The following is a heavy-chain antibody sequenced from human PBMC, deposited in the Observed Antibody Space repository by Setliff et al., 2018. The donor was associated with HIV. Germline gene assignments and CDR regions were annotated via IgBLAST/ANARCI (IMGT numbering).Heavy chain of an antibody. J-gene: IGHJ4*02. CDR2: IYSSGST. D-gene: IGHD3-9*01. CDR1: GASISSYY. Sequence: PSETLSLTCTVSGASISSYYWSWIRQPPGKGLEWIGYIYSSGSTNYNPSLKSRVTISVDTSKNQFSLKLSSVTAADTAVYYRARTPGTIWGYDYWGQGTLVTVSS. V-gene: IGHV4-59*01. CDR3: ARTPGTIWGYDY.